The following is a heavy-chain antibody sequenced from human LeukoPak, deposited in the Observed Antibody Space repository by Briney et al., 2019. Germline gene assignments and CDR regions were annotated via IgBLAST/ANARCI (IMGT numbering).Heavy chain of an antibody. Sequence: SQTLSLTCTVSGGSISSGSYYWSWIRQPAGKGLEWIGRIYTSGSTNYNPSLKSRVTISVDTSKSQFSLKLSSVTAADTAVYYCARGNWANYYDSSGPPDYWGQGTLVTVSS. CDR2: IYTSGST. V-gene: IGHV4-61*02. CDR3: ARGNWANYYDSSGPPDY. CDR1: GGSISSGSYY. D-gene: IGHD3-22*01. J-gene: IGHJ4*02.